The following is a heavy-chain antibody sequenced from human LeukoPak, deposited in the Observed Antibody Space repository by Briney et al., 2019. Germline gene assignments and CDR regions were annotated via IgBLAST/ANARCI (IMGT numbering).Heavy chain of an antibody. Sequence: GGSLRLSCAASGFTFSSYAMSWVRQAPGKGLEWVSAISGSGGSTYYADSVKGRFTISRDNSKNTLYLQMNSLRAEDTAVYYCAKAGILRFLEWLLYPFDYWGQGTLVTVSS. CDR3: AKAGILRFLEWLLYPFDY. CDR1: GFTFSSYA. D-gene: IGHD3-3*01. CDR2: ISGSGGST. V-gene: IGHV3-23*01. J-gene: IGHJ4*02.